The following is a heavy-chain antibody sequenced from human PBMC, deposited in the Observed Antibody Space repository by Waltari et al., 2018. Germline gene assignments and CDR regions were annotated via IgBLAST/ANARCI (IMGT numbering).Heavy chain of an antibody. D-gene: IGHD3-10*01. Sequence: QVQLEESGGGLVKPGGSLRLSCAVSGFTFSDYYMSWIRQAPGDGLDWVSYICSGGCSIYYADSVKCLFSMSRDISRKSLYLQMNNLRAEDTAVYYCARVVRGLMIHPNGAFDIWGQGTKVTVSS. J-gene: IGHJ3*02. CDR3: ARVVRGLMIHPNGAFDI. CDR2: ICSGGCSI. CDR1: GFTFSDYY. V-gene: IGHV3-11*01.